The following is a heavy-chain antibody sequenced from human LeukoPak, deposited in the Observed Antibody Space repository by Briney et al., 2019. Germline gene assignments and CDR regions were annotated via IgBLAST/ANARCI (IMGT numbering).Heavy chain of an antibody. Sequence: SVKVSCKASRGTFSSYAISWVRQAPGRGLEWMVRIIPIFGTANYAQKFQGRVTITTDESTSTAYMELSSMRSEDTAVYYCARDDFWSDYGYYFDYWGQGTLVTVSS. J-gene: IGHJ4*02. CDR3: ARDDFWSDYGYYFDY. CDR1: RGTFSSYA. CDR2: IIPIFGTA. D-gene: IGHD3-3*01. V-gene: IGHV1-69*05.